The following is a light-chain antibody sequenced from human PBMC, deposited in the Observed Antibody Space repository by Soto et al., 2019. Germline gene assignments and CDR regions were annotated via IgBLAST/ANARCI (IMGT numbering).Light chain of an antibody. J-gene: IGKJ4*01. CDR2: DAS. CDR1: QGISSA. CDR3: QQFNTYPLLT. V-gene: IGKV1-13*02. Sequence: AIQLTQSPSSLSVSVGDRVTITCRASQGISSALAWYQQKPGKAPKLLIYDASSLESGVPSRFSGSGSGTDFTLTISSLQTEDFATYYCQQFNTYPLLTFGGGTKVEIK.